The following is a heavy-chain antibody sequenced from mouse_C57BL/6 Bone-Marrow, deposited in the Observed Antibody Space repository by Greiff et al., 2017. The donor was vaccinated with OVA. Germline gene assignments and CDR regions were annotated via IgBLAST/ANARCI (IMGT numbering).Heavy chain of an antibody. CDR2: IYPRDGST. D-gene: IGHD1-1*01. V-gene: IGHV1-78*01. J-gene: IGHJ1*03. CDR3: ARSYYDGSSGYFDV. CDR1: GYTFTDHT. Sequence: QVQLKESDAELVKPGASVKISCKVSGYTFTDHTIHWMKQRPEPGLEWIGYIYPRDGSTKYNEKFKGTATLTSDKSSSTAYMQLKSLTSEDSAVYFCARSYYDGSSGYFDVWGTGTTVTVSS.